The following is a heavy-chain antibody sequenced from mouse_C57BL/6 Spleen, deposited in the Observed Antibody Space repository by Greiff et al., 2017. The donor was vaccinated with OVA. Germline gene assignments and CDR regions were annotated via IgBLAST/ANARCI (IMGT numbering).Heavy chain of an antibody. CDR3: ARHPLGNYGNWYFDV. CDR2: ISSGGSYT. V-gene: IGHV5-6*01. Sequence: EVMLVESGGDLVKPGGSLKLSCAASGFTFSSYGMSWVRQTPDKRLEWVATISSGGSYTYYPDSVKGRFTISRDNAKNTLYLQMSSLKSEDTAMYYCARHPLGNYGNWYFDVWGTGTTVTVSS. J-gene: IGHJ1*03. CDR1: GFTFSSYG. D-gene: IGHD2-1*01.